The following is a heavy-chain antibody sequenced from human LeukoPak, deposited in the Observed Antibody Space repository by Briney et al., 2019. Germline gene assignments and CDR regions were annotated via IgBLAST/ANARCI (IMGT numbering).Heavy chain of an antibody. CDR1: GGPITEYY. V-gene: IGHV4-59*12. CDR2: ISYTGSS. J-gene: IGHJ4*02. CDR3: ARDGYYYDGSFEY. D-gene: IGHD3-22*01. Sequence: PSETLSLTCSVSGGPITEYYWSWIRQPPGKGLEWIGYISYTGSSNHSPSLKSRVTLSVDASRNEFSLKLVSVTAADTATYYCARDGYYYDGSFEYWGQGIRVAVSS.